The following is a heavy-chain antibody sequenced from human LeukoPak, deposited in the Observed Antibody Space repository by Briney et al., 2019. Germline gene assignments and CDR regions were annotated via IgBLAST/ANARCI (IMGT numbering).Heavy chain of an antibody. V-gene: IGHV4-39*07. CDR3: ARVIRYGYVVNNWFDP. D-gene: IGHD5-12*01. Sequence: PSETLSLTCTVSGGSISSSSYYWGWIRQPPGKGLEWIGSIYYSGSTYYNPSLKSRVTISVDTSKNQFSLKLSSVTAADTAVYYCARVIRYGYVVNNWFDPWGQGTLVTVSS. CDR2: IYYSGST. J-gene: IGHJ5*02. CDR1: GGSISSSSYY.